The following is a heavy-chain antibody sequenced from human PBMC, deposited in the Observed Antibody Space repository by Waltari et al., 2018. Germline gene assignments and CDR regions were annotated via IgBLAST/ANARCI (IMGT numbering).Heavy chain of an antibody. CDR2: INHSGST. D-gene: IGHD1-26*01. Sequence: QVQLQQWGAGLLKPSETLSLTCAVYGGSFSGYYWSWIRQPQGKGLEWIGEINHSGSTNYNPSLKSRVTISVDTSKNQFSLKLSSVTAADTAVYYCARGERGIVGATFDYWGQGTLVTVSS. CDR1: GGSFSGYY. V-gene: IGHV4-34*01. CDR3: ARGERGIVGATFDY. J-gene: IGHJ4*02.